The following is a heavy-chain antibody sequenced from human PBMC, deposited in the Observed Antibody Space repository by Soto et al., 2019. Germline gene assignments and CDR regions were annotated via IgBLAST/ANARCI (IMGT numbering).Heavy chain of an antibody. V-gene: IGHV4-39*01. J-gene: IGHJ5*02. CDR2: IYYSGST. CDR3: ASPKIAFYNWFDP. D-gene: IGHD3-3*02. CDR1: GGSISSSSYY. Sequence: QLQLQESGPGLVKPSETLSLTCTVSGGSISSSSYYWGWIRQPPGKGLEWIGSIYYSGSTYYNPSLKVRVTISVDTSTNQFSLKLSSVTAADTAVYYCASPKIAFYNWFDPWGQGTLVTVSS.